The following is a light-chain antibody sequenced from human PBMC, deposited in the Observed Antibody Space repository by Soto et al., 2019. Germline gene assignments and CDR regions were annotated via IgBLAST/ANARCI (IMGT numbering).Light chain of an antibody. CDR2: GAS. V-gene: IGKV3-20*01. CDR3: QQYGSSPRT. Sequence: EIVLTQSPGTLSLSPGERATLSCRASQSVSSNYLAWYQQKPGQAPRLLIYGASSRATGIPDRFSGSGSGTAFTLTISRLEPEDFAVFSCQQYGSSPRTFGQGTKVEI. CDR1: QSVSSNY. J-gene: IGKJ1*01.